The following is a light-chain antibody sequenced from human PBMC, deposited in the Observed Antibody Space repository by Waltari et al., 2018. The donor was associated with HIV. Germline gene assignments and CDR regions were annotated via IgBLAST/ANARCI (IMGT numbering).Light chain of an antibody. CDR2: EAS. V-gene: IGKV3-11*01. CDR3: QQRSDWPRLT. Sequence: EIVLTQSPATLSLSLGARATLSCRASQSVSSFLAWFQQKPGQAPRLLISEASTRATGIPARFSGSGSGTDFTLTISSLEPEDLAVYYCQQRSDWPRLTFGGGTKVEIK. J-gene: IGKJ4*01. CDR1: QSVSSF.